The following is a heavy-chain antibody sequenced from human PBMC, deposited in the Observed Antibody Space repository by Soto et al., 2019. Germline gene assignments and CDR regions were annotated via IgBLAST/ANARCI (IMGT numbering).Heavy chain of an antibody. V-gene: IGHV1-3*01. D-gene: IGHD6-13*01. CDR1: GYTFTSYA. Sequence: QVQLVQSGAEVKKPGASVKVSCKASGYTFTSYAMHWVRQAPGQRLEWMGWINAGNGNTKYSQKFQGRVTITRDTXASTPYMELSSLRSEDTAVYFCARPHFSSSYYFDYWGQGTLVTVSS. J-gene: IGHJ4*02. CDR2: INAGNGNT. CDR3: ARPHFSSSYYFDY.